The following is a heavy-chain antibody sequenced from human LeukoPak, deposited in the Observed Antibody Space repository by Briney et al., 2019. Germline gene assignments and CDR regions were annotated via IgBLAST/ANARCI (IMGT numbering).Heavy chain of an antibody. CDR3: AKVGVVVPAAMEGWFDP. CDR1: GFTFDDYA. D-gene: IGHD2-2*01. V-gene: IGHV3-9*01. J-gene: IGHJ5*02. Sequence: GRSLRLSCAASGFTFDDYAMHWVRQAPGKGLEWVSGISWNSGSIGYADSVKGRFTISRDNAKNSLYLQMNSLRAEDTALYYCAKVGVVVPAAMEGWFDPWGQGTLVTVSS. CDR2: ISWNSGSI.